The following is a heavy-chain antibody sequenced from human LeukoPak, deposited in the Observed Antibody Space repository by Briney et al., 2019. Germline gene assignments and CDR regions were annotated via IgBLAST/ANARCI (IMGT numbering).Heavy chain of an antibody. J-gene: IGHJ4*02. Sequence: SETPSLTCTVSGGSVSSGSYYWSWIRQPPGKGLEWIGYIYYSGSTNYNPSLKSRVTISVDTSKNQFSLKLSSVTAADTAVYYCASSYSSSPEYFDYWGQGTLVTVSS. CDR3: ASSYSSSPEYFDY. CDR2: IYYSGST. V-gene: IGHV4-61*01. D-gene: IGHD6-6*01. CDR1: GGSVSSGSYY.